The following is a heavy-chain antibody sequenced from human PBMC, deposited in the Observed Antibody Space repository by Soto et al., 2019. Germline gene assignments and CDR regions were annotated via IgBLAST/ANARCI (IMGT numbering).Heavy chain of an antibody. D-gene: IGHD3-22*01. J-gene: IGHJ6*02. CDR3: ARTTGSYYYDSSGTRAYGMDV. Sequence: SETLSLTCTVSGGSIISYYWSWIRQPAGKGLEWIGHIYSSGSTNYNPSLKSRVTMSVDTSKKEFSLKLSSVTAADTAVYYCARTTGSYYYDSSGTRAYGMDVWGQGTTVTVSS. V-gene: IGHV4-4*07. CDR1: GGSIISYY. CDR2: IYSSGST.